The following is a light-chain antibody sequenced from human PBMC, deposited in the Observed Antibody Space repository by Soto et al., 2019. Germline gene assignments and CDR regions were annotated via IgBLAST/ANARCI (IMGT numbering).Light chain of an antibody. CDR1: QSISSY. Sequence: DIQMTQSPSSLSASVGVRVTITCRASQSISSYLNWYQQKPGKAPKLLIYAASSLQSGVPSRFSGSGSGTDFTLTISSLQPEDFATYYCQQSYSTPRLTFGGGTKVDIK. V-gene: IGKV1-39*01. J-gene: IGKJ4*01. CDR2: AAS. CDR3: QQSYSTPRLT.